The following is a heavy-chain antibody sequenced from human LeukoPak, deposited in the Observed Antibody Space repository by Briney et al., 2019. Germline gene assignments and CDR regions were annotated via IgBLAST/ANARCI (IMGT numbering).Heavy chain of an antibody. J-gene: IGHJ3*02. CDR3: ARVSSSDAFDI. CDR2: ISYDGSNK. D-gene: IGHD6-6*01. Sequence: GRSLRLSCAASGFTFSSYGMHWVGQAPGKGLEWVAVISYDGSNKYYVDSVKGRFTISRDNAKNSLYLQMNSLRAEDTAVYYCARVSSSDAFDIWGQGTMVTVSS. V-gene: IGHV3-30*03. CDR1: GFTFSSYG.